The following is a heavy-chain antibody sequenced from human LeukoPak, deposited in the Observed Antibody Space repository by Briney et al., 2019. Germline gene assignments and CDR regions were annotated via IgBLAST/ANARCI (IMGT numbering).Heavy chain of an antibody. J-gene: IGHJ4*02. D-gene: IGHD3-22*01. Sequence: GGSLRLSCAASGFTFSSYWMNWVRQAPGKGLEWVANIKKDGSEEFYVDSVKGRFTISRDNAKNSLYLQVNSLRAEDTAVYYCARAVSSGYYNPYFDYWGQGTLVTVSS. CDR3: ARAVSSGYYNPYFDY. CDR1: GFTFSSYW. CDR2: IKKDGSEE. V-gene: IGHV3-7*04.